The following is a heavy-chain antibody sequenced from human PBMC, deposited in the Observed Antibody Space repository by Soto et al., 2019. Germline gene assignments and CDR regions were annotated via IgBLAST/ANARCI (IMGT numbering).Heavy chain of an antibody. V-gene: IGHV4-34*01. D-gene: IGHD2-2*01. CDR2: INHSGST. Sequence: KPSETLSLTCAVYGGSFSGYYWNWIRQPPGKGPEWIGEINHSGSTNYNPSLKSRVTILADTSKNQFSLKLSFVTAADTAVYYCARAIGYARRWNVSRVNHWFDPWGQGSLGTVSS. J-gene: IGHJ5*02. CDR1: GGSFSGYY. CDR3: ARAIGYARRWNVSRVNHWFDP.